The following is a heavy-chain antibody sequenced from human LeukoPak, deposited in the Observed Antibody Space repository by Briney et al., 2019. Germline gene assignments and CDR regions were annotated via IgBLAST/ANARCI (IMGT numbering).Heavy chain of an antibody. D-gene: IGHD4-17*01. CDR1: GGTFSSYA. J-gene: IGHJ6*03. V-gene: IGHV1-69*06. CDR2: IIPIFGTA. Sequence: SVKVSCKASGGTFSSYAISWVRQAPGQGLEWMGGIIPIFGTANYAQKFQGRVTITADKSTSTAYMELSSLRSEDTAVCYCASGGEYGDGPLYYYYYYMDVWGKGTTVTVSS. CDR3: ASGGEYGDGPLYYYYYYMDV.